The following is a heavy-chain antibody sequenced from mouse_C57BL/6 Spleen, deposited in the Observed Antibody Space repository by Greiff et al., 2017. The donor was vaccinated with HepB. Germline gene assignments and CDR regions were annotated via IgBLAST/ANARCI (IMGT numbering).Heavy chain of an antibody. D-gene: IGHD2-2*01. CDR2: IYPRSGNT. CDR3: ARLRGTTMVTTNAMDY. J-gene: IGHJ4*01. V-gene: IGHV1-81*01. Sequence: VQLQQSGAELARPGASVKLSCKASGYTFTSYGISWVKQRTGQGLEWIGEIYPRSGNTYYNEKFKGKATLTADKSSSTAYMELRSLTSEDSAVYFCARLRGTTMVTTNAMDYWGQGTSVTVSS. CDR1: GYTFTSYG.